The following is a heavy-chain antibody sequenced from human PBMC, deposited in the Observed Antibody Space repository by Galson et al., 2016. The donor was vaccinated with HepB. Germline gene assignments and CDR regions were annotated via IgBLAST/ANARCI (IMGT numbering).Heavy chain of an antibody. J-gene: IGHJ4*02. CDR3: VSGDPKSHWNPPPGI. CDR2: MNTNTGGT. D-gene: IGHD1-1*01. CDR1: GYTFTDYY. Sequence: SVKVSCKAPGYTFTDYYIHWVRQAPGQGLEWMGWMNTNTGGTNYAQKFEDRVSMTRHTSINTAHMELRSLKSVDTAVYYCVSGDPKSHWNPPPGIWGKGTLVTVSS. V-gene: IGHV1-2*02.